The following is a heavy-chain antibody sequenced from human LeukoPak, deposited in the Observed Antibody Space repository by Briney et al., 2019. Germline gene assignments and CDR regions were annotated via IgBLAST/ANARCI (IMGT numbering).Heavy chain of an antibody. CDR1: GGSFSGYY. CDR2: INHSGST. Sequence: SETLSLTCAVYGGSFSGYYWSWIRQPPGKGLEWIGEINHSGSTNYNPSLKSRVTISVDTSKNQFSLKLSSVTAADTAVYYCARVSITGTSTDRWGQGTLVTVSS. D-gene: IGHD1-7*01. J-gene: IGHJ5*02. V-gene: IGHV4-34*01. CDR3: ARVSITGTSTDR.